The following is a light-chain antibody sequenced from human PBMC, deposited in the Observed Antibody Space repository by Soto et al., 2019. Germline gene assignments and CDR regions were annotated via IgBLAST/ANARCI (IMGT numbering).Light chain of an antibody. CDR2: GAS. CDR3: LQYDSWLVWT. Sequence: IVLTQSPATLSVSPGDTATLSCRANQSVSSNLAWYQQKPGQAPRLLIYGASTRATAIPARFSGSGSGTEFTLNITSLQSEDIAVYYCLQYDSWLVWTFGQGTKVEI. CDR1: QSVSSN. V-gene: IGKV3-15*01. J-gene: IGKJ1*01.